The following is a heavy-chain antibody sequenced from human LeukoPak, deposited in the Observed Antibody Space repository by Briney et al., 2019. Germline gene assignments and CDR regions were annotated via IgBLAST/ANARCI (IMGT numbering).Heavy chain of an antibody. Sequence: GGSLRLSCAASGFTVSSNYMSWVRQAPGKGLEWVSVIYSGGSTYYADSVKGRFTISRDNSKNTLYLQMNSLRAEDTAVYYCARRRTSYVRNYYYYYMDVWGKGTTVTISS. V-gene: IGHV3-53*01. D-gene: IGHD2-2*01. J-gene: IGHJ6*03. CDR3: ARRRTSYVRNYYYYYMDV. CDR1: GFTVSSNY. CDR2: IYSGGST.